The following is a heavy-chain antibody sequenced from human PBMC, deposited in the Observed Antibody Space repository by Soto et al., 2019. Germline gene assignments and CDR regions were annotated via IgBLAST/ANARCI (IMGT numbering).Heavy chain of an antibody. CDR2: IYYSGST. J-gene: IGHJ5*02. D-gene: IGHD3-16*02. CDR3: ARPLIGGVLGYGNGNWFDP. CDR1: GGSISSSSYY. V-gene: IGHV4-39*01. Sequence: QLQLQESGPGLVKPSETLSLTCTVSGGSISSSSYYWGWIRQPPGKGLEWIGSIYYSGSTYYNPSLKSRVTISVDTSKNQFSLKLSSVTAADTAVYYCARPLIGGVLGYGNGNWFDPWGQGTLVTVSS.